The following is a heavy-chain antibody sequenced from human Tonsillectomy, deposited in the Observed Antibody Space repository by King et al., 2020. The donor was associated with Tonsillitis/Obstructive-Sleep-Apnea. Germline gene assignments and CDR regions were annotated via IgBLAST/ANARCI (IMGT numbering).Heavy chain of an antibody. CDR2: IAYVLSNI. CDR1: GCTFSIYA. Sequence: VQLVESGGVLVEPGRSLRLSLAASGCTFSIYAMHLVRQAPGKGLEGVVVIAYVLSNIYYGDSVKGRFTISRDNSKKTLDLQMNSLRAEDTAVYYCARGTVTTMYAFDIWGQGTMVTVSS. J-gene: IGHJ3*02. V-gene: IGHV3-30*01. CDR3: ARGTVTTMYAFDI. D-gene: IGHD4-17*01.